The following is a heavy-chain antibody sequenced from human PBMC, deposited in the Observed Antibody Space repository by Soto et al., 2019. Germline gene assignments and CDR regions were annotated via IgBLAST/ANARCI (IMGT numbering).Heavy chain of an antibody. CDR3: TSSWGDYRCFDF. D-gene: IGHD4-17*01. CDR2: IRNKANSYTT. V-gene: IGHV3-72*01. CDR1: GFTFSDHY. Sequence: TGGSLRLSCAASGFTFSDHYMDWVSQAPGKGLEWVGRIRNKANSYTTEYAASVKGRFTILRDDSKNSLFLQMNSLKTEDTAVYYCTSSWGDYRCFDFWGQGTLVTVSS. J-gene: IGHJ4*02.